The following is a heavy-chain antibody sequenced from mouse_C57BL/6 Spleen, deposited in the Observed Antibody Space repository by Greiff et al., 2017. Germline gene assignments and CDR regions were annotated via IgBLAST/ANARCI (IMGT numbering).Heavy chain of an antibody. CDR2: IDPSDSET. J-gene: IGHJ4*01. D-gene: IGHD1-1*02. CDR1: GYTFTSYW. V-gene: IGHV1-52*01. CDR3: ARVPEMVGDDYAMDY. Sequence: QVQLQQPGAELVRPGSSVKLSCKASGYTFTSYWMHWVKQRPIQGLEWIGNIDPSDSETHYNQKFKDKATLTVDKSSSTAYMQLSSLTSEDSAVYYWARVPEMVGDDYAMDYWGQGTSVTVSS.